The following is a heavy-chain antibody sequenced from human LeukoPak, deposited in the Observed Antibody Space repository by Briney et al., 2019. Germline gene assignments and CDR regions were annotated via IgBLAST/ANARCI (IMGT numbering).Heavy chain of an antibody. CDR1: GFTFSSYA. J-gene: IGHJ4*02. CDR3: ARDCWDYGSGSYCGIDY. CDR2: ISGSGFT. Sequence: GGSLRLSCAASGFTFSSYAKSWVRQAPGKGLEWVSAISGSGFTYYADSVKGRFTISRDNAKNSLYLQMNSLRAEDTTVYYCARDCWDYGSGSYCGIDYWGQGTLVTVSS. D-gene: IGHD3-10*01. V-gene: IGHV3-23*01.